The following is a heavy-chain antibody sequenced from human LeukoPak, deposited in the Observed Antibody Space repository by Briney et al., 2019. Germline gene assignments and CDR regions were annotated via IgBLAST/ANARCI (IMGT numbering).Heavy chain of an antibody. D-gene: IGHD1-7*01. J-gene: IGHJ2*01. CDR1: GGSISSGSYY. CDR2: IYTSGST. V-gene: IGHV4-61*02. CDR3: AGQLELPHWYFDL. Sequence: PLQTLSLTCTVSGGSISSGSYYWSWIRQPAGKGLEWIGRIYTSGSTNYNPSLKSRVTISVDTSKNQFSLKLSSVTAADTAVYYCAGQLELPHWYFDLWGRGTLVTVSS.